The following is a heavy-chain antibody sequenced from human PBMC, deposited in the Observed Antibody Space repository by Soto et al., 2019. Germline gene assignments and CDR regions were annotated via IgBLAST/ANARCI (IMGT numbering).Heavy chain of an antibody. CDR3: ARRTTDRFDP. V-gene: IGHV4-34*01. D-gene: IGHD1-7*01. CDR2: INHSGST. J-gene: IGHJ5*02. Sequence: SQTLSLTCAVYGASFSCYYWSWIRPPPGKGLEWMGEINHSGSTNDNPSLKSRVTISVDTAKNQFSLKLSSVTAADTAVYYCARRTTDRFDPWGQGTLVTFSS. CDR1: GASFSCYY.